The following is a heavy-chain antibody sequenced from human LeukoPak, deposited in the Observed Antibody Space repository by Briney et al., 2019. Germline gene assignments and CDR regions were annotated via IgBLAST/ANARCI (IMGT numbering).Heavy chain of an antibody. CDR2: IYTSGST. Sequence: SETLSLTCTVSGGPISSYYWSWIRQPAGKGLEWIGRIYTSGSTNYNPSLKSRVTMSVDTSKNQLSLKLSSVTAADTAVYYCARGAYYYDSSGPGGWFDPWGQGTLVTVSS. CDR3: ARGAYYYDSSGPGGWFDP. CDR1: GGPISSYY. V-gene: IGHV4-4*07. J-gene: IGHJ5*02. D-gene: IGHD3-22*01.